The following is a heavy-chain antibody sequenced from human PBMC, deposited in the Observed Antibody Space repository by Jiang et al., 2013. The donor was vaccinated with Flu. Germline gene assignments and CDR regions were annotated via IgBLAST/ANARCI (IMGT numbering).Heavy chain of an antibody. D-gene: IGHD2-15*01. V-gene: IGHV4-39*01. CDR2: IHYRVRT. CDR3: ARYCSGDSCYSRFDY. Sequence: PGLVKPSETLSLTCTVSGAYISTSNYYWGWIRQPPGKGLEWIGTIHYRVRTYYNPSLKSRVTISVDTSKNQFSLKLSSVTAADMAVYYCARYCSGDSCYSRFDYWGQGTLVTVSS. CDR1: GAYISTSNYY. J-gene: IGHJ4*02.